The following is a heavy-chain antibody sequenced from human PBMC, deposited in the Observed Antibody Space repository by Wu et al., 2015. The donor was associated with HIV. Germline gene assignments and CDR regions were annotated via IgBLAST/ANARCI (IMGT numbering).Heavy chain of an antibody. CDR1: GGTFSNYA. CDR3: ARSFSAASSRYSRPLNAFEI. J-gene: IGHJ3*02. V-gene: IGHV1-69*12. Sequence: QVQLVQSGAEVKRPGSSVKVSCKASGGTFSNYAISWVRQAPGQGLEWMGGIITIFAIANYAQKFQGRVTIFADASTNTAYMEVSSLRSEDTAVYYCARSFSAASSRYSRPLNAFEIWGQGTTVIVSS. D-gene: IGHD6-13*01. CDR2: IITIFAIA.